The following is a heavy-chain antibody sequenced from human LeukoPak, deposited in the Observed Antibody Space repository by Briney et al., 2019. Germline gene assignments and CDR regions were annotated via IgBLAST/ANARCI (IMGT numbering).Heavy chain of an antibody. D-gene: IGHD6-13*01. J-gene: IGHJ4*02. Sequence: ASVKVSCKASGYTFTNYYMHWVRQAPGQGLEWVGIINPSGGSTSYAQKFQGRLTMTRDTSTSTVYMDLSSPRSEDTAVYYCASFIAVPGTEFDYWGQGTLVTVSS. V-gene: IGHV1-46*01. CDR1: GYTFTNYY. CDR2: INPSGGST. CDR3: ASFIAVPGTEFDY.